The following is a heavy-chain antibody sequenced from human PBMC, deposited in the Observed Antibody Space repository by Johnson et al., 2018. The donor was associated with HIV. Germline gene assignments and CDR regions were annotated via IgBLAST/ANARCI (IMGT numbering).Heavy chain of an antibody. CDR2: ISYDGGNK. J-gene: IGHJ3*02. D-gene: IGHD3-22*01. Sequence: VQLVESGGGVVQPGRSLRLSCAASGFTFSSYAMHWVRQAPGKGLEWVAVISYDGGNKYYADSVKGRLTISRDNSKNTVYLQMNSLRAEDTGVYYCARERDYYYSFWLDHDAFDIWGQGTMVTVSS. CDR1: GFTFSSYA. CDR3: ARERDYYYSFWLDHDAFDI. V-gene: IGHV3-30-3*01.